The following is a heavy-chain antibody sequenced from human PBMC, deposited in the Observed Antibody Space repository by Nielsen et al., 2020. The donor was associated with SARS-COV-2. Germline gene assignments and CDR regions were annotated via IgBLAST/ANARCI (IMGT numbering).Heavy chain of an antibody. CDR2: IYYSGST. D-gene: IGHD1-26*01. V-gene: IGHV4-30-4*01. CDR3: ARRGGSYYFDY. CDR1: GGSISSGDYY. J-gene: IGHJ4*02. Sequence: SETLSLTCTVSGGSISSGDYYWSWIRQPPGKGLEWIGYIYYSGSTYYNPSLKSRVTISVDTSRNQFSLKLSSVTAADTAVYYCARRGGSYYFDYWGQGTLVTVSS.